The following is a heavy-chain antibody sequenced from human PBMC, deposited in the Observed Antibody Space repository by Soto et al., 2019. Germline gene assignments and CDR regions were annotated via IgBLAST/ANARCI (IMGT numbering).Heavy chain of an antibody. CDR1: GFTFSSYA. J-gene: IGHJ6*02. CDR3: ARGIPQWKVSYYYYYGMDV. Sequence: SLRLSCAASGFTFSSYAMHWVRQAPGKGLEWVAVISYDGSNKYYADSVKGRFTISRDNSKNTLYLQMNSLRAEDTAVYYCARGIPQWKVSYYYYYGMDVWGQGTTVTVSS. V-gene: IGHV3-30-3*01. D-gene: IGHD6-19*01. CDR2: ISYDGSNK.